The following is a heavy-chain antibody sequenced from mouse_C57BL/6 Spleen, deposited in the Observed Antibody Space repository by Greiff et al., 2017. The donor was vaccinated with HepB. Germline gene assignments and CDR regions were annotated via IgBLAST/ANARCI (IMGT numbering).Heavy chain of an antibody. D-gene: IGHD2-3*01. V-gene: IGHV1-78*01. CDR3: ARRWDGYLAWFAY. J-gene: IGHJ3*01. CDR2: IYPRDGST. Sequence: VQLQESDAELVKPGASVKISCKVSGYTFTDHTIHWMKQRPEQGLEWIGYIYPRDGSTKYNEKFKGKATLTADKSSSTAYMQLNSLTSEDSAVYFCARRWDGYLAWFAYWGQGTLVTVSA. CDR1: GYTFTDHT.